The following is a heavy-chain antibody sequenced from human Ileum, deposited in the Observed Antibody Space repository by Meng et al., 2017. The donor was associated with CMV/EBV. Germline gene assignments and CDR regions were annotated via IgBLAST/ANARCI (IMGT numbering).Heavy chain of an antibody. D-gene: IGHD6-13*01. Sequence: HLQESGPGRVKPSETLSLTCTASGGSVNRNTYYWGWICQPPGKSLEWIGTIFDSGSAFYNPSLQSRVSVSIDMSRNQLSLSLSSVTAADTAVYYCVRDHGSSSWFFYWGQGTLVTVSS. V-gene: IGHV4-39*07. CDR3: VRDHGSSSWFFY. CDR1: GGSVNRNTYY. J-gene: IGHJ4*02. CDR2: IFDSGSA.